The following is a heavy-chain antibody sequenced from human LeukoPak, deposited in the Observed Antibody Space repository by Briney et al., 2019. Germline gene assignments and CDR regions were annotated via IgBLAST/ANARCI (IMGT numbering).Heavy chain of an antibody. V-gene: IGHV3-7*01. Sequence: PGGSLRLPCAASGFIFSNYWMSWVRQAPGKGLEWVANIKQDGSEKYYVDSVKGRFTISRDNAKNSLYLQMNSLGAEDTAVYYCASGSAFDYWGQGILVTVSS. J-gene: IGHJ4*02. CDR3: ASGSAFDY. D-gene: IGHD2-15*01. CDR2: IKQDGSEK. CDR1: GFIFSNYW.